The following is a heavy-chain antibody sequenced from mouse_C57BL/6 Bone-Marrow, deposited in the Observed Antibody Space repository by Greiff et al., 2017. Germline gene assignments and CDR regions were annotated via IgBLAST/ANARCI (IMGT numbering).Heavy chain of an antibody. D-gene: IGHD2-4*01. CDR3: ARSPIYYDYGFYAMDY. CDR1: GYSFTGYY. CDR2: INPSTGGT. Sequence: VQLQQSGPELVKPGASVKISCKASGYSFTGYYMNWVKQSPEKSLEWIGEINPSTGGTTYNQKFKAKATLTVDNSSSTAYMQLKSLTSEDSAVYYCARSPIYYDYGFYAMDYWGQGTSVTVSS. V-gene: IGHV1-42*01. J-gene: IGHJ4*01.